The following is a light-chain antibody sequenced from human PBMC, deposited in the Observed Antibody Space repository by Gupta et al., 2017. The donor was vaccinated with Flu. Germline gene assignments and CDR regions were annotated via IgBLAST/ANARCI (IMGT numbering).Light chain of an antibody. CDR2: DDK. J-gene: IGLJ3*02. Sequence: GKTATVTGGGSLIGTKSVPWYRQEPGQAPVLIMYDDKSRPSGVPARFSGSNSGNTATLSINRVEAGDEADYYCQLCDRGSDAWVFGGGTKLIV. CDR1: LIGTKS. CDR3: QLCDRGSDAWV. V-gene: IGLV3-21*03.